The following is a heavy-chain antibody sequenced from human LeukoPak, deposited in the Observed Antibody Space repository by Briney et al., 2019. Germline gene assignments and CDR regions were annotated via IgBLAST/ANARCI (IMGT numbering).Heavy chain of an antibody. D-gene: IGHD3-10*01. CDR3: ARVNGSGSYYPPDY. CDR1: GFTFTSSA. J-gene: IGHJ4*02. V-gene: IGHV1-58*02. Sequence: SVKVSCKASGFTFTSSAMQWVRQARGQRLEWVGWIVVGSGNTNYAQKFQERVTITRDMSTSTAYMELSRLRSDDTAVYYCARVNGSGSYYPPDYWGQGTLVTVSS. CDR2: IVVGSGNT.